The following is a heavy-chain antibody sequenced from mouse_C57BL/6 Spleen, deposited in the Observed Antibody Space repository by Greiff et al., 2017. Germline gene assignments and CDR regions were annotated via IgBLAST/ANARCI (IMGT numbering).Heavy chain of an antibody. CDR3: ARDGGGD. Sequence: EVKLQESGPGLVKPSQSLSLTCSVTGYSITSGYYWNWIRQFPGNKLEWMGYISYDGSNNYNPSLKNRISITRDTSKNQFFLKLNSVTTEDTATYYCARDGGGDWCQGTLVTVSA. CDR1: GYSITSGYY. V-gene: IGHV3-6*01. J-gene: IGHJ3*01. CDR2: ISYDGSN.